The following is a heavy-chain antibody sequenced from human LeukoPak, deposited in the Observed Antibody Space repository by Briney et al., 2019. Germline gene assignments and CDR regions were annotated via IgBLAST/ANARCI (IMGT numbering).Heavy chain of an antibody. J-gene: IGHJ4*02. Sequence: ASVKVSCKASGYTFTSYGISWVRRAPGQGLEWMGWISAYNGNTNYAQKLQGRVTMTTDTSTSTDYMELRSLRSDDTAVYYCARGIYSGYEDGFDYWGQGTLVTVSS. CDR3: ARGIYSGYEDGFDY. V-gene: IGHV1-18*01. CDR1: GYTFTSYG. D-gene: IGHD5-12*01. CDR2: ISAYNGNT.